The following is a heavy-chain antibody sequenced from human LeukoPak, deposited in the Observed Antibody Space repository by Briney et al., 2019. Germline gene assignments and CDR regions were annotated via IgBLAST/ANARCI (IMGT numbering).Heavy chain of an antibody. CDR3: AKDRYCSGGSCYYDAFDI. V-gene: IGHV3-30*04. D-gene: IGHD2-15*01. Sequence: GRSLRLSCAASGFTFSSYAMHWVRQAPGKGLEWVAVIWYDGGNKYYADSVKGRFTISRDNSKNTLYLQMNSLRAEDTAMYYCAKDRYCSGGSCYYDAFDIWGQGTMVTVSS. CDR2: IWYDGGNK. J-gene: IGHJ3*02. CDR1: GFTFSSYA.